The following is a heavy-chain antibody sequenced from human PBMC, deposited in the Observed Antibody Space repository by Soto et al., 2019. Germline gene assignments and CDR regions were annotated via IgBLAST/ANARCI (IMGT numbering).Heavy chain of an antibody. D-gene: IGHD6-13*01. CDR1: GGTFSSYT. V-gene: IGHV1-69*13. CDR3: ARGKAAAENVPFDY. J-gene: IGHJ4*02. CDR2: IIPIFGTA. Sequence: GASVKVSCKAAGGTFSSYTINWVRQAPGQGLEWMGGIIPIFGTANYAQKFQGRVTITADEATSTAYMELSSLRSEDTAVYYCARGKAAAENVPFDYWGQGTLLTVSS.